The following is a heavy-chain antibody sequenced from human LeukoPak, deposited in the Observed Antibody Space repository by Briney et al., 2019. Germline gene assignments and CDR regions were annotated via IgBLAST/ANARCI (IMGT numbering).Heavy chain of an antibody. J-gene: IGHJ4*02. CDR2: ILYDGSNK. CDR3: AKGMGGYDFDGFRYPRGYFDY. D-gene: IGHD5-12*01. V-gene: IGHV3-30*18. Sequence: GGSLRLSCAASGFTFSSYAMHWVRQAPGKGLEWVAVILYDGSNKYYADSVKGRFTISRDNSKNTLYLQMNSLRAEDTAVYYCAKGMGGYDFDGFRYPRGYFDYWGQGTLVTVSS. CDR1: GFTFSSYA.